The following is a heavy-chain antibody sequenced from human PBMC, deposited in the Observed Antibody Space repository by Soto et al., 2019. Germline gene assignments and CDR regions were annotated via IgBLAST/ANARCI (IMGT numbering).Heavy chain of an antibody. J-gene: IGHJ4*02. D-gene: IGHD6-19*01. CDR3: ARENSSGWYGFD. Sequence: ASVKVSCKASGGTFSSYAISWVRQAPGQGLEWMGGIIPIFGTANYAQKFQGRVTITADESTSTAYMELSSLRSEDTAVYYCARENSSGWYGFDWGQGTLVTVSS. CDR1: GGTFSSYA. CDR2: IIPIFGTA. V-gene: IGHV1-69*13.